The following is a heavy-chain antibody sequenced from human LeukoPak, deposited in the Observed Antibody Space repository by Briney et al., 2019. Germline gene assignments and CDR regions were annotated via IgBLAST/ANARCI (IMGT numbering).Heavy chain of an antibody. D-gene: IGHD2-8*01. V-gene: IGHV3-30*18. CDR1: GLTSSSYA. CDR2: TSYDGSNK. J-gene: IGHJ3*02. Sequence: GGSLRLSCAVSGLTSSSYAMHWVRQAPGKGLEWVALTSYDGSNKFYADSVKGRFTISRDNSKNTLYLQMNSLRAEDTAVYYCAKDLMVRSTDALDIWGQGTMVTVSS. CDR3: AKDLMVRSTDALDI.